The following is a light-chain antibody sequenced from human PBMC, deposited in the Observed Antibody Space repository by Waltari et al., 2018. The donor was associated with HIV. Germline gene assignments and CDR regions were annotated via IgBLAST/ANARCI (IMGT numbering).Light chain of an antibody. CDR3: LTYVSDSGTWK. V-gene: IGLV2-23*02. CDR1: NIDVGNYNL. Sequence: QSPLTQPASVSGNPGQSVTITCTGTNIDVGNYNLVSWYQQHPGKAPKLLIYDVSKRPSGVSRRFSGSKSGDWASLTISGLLTEDESYYDCLTYVSDSGTWKFGGGTYLTV. J-gene: IGLJ3*02. CDR2: DVS.